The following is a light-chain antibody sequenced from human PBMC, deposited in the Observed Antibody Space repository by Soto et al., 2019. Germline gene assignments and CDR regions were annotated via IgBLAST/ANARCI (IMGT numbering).Light chain of an antibody. Sequence: QSALTQPASVSGSPGQSVTLSCTGTSNDIGGYNYVSWFQHHPGEAPILMISEVSNRPSGVSYRFSGSKSGNTASLTIPGLQAEDEADYYCSSYASGSSVVFGGGTKLTVL. CDR2: EVS. CDR1: SNDIGGYNY. V-gene: IGLV2-14*01. J-gene: IGLJ2*01. CDR3: SSYASGSSVV.